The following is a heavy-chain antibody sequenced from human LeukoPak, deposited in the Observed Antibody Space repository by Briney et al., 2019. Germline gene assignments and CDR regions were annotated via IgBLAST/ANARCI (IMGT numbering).Heavy chain of an antibody. Sequence: GSLRLSRAASGFAFSSYAMSWVRQAPGKGLEWVSAISGSGGSTYYADSVKGRFTISRDNSKNTLYLQMNSLRAEDTAVYYCARVVRYYYYYMDVWGKGTTVTVSS. CDR3: ARVVRYYYYYMDV. V-gene: IGHV3-23*01. CDR1: GFAFSSYA. CDR2: ISGSGGST. J-gene: IGHJ6*03.